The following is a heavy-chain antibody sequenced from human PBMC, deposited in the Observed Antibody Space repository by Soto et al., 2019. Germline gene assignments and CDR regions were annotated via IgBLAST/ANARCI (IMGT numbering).Heavy chain of an antibody. CDR1: GFSLSSTRMA. CDR2: IYWNNDK. D-gene: IGHD6-19*01. CDR3: AHIVVAGLGYYFDY. Sequence: QITLKESGPTLVKPTQTLTLTCTFSGFSLSSTRMAVGWIRQPPGKALEWLALIYWNNDKRYSPFLKSRLTITKDNSKTQVVLTISNMDHVDTARYYCAHIVVAGLGYYFDYWGQGTLVTVSS. J-gene: IGHJ4*02. V-gene: IGHV2-5*01.